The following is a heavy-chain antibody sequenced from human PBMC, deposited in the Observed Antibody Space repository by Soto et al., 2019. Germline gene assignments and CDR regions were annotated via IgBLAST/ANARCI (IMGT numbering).Heavy chain of an antibody. D-gene: IGHD6-13*01. CDR2: IWYDGSKI. J-gene: IGHJ6*01. Sequence: QVQLVQSGGGVVQPGGSLRLSCAASGFTFSSYGMHWVSQAPGKGLEWVAVIWYDGSKIYYADSVKGRFTISRDNSKSTLYLQMNSLRAEDTAVYYCARPLEQHQLGFGMDVWGPGSPVTVSS. CDR3: ARPLEQHQLGFGMDV. V-gene: IGHV3-33*01. CDR1: GFTFSSYG.